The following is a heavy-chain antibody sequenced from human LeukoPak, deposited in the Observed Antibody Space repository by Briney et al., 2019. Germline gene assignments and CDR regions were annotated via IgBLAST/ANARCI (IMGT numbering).Heavy chain of an antibody. D-gene: IGHD5-12*01. V-gene: IGHV1-69*13. Sequence: SVKVSCKASGGTFSSYAISWVRQAPGQGLEWMGGIIPIFGTANYAQKFQGRVTITADESTSTAYMELSSLRSEDTAVYYCAREEWYGGYIQYYYGMDVWGQGTTVTVSS. CDR2: IIPIFGTA. CDR3: AREEWYGGYIQYYYGMDV. CDR1: GGTFSSYA. J-gene: IGHJ6*02.